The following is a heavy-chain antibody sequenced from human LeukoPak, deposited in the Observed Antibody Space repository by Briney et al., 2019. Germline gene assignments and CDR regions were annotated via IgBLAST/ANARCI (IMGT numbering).Heavy chain of an antibody. J-gene: IGHJ4*02. V-gene: IGHV3-72*01. CDR1: GFNVSDHY. Sequence: GGSLRLSCVASGFNVSDHYMDWVRQAPGKGLEWLGRTRNKAKSYSTDYAAPVKGRFSISRDDSENSLYLQMNSLKTEDTAVYYCARVVVTATRSLFDFDYWGQGSLVTVSS. D-gene: IGHD2-15*01. CDR3: ARVVVTATRSLFDFDY. CDR2: TRNKAKSYST.